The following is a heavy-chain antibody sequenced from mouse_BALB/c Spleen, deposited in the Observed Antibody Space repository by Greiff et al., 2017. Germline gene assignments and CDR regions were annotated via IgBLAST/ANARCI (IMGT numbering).Heavy chain of an antibody. J-gene: IGHJ3*01. V-gene: IGHV5-17*02. CDR2: ISSGSSTI. CDR3: ASPYGNYDPWFAY. Sequence: EVKLMESGGGLVQPGGSRKLSCAASGFTFSSFGMHWVRQAPEKGLEWVAYISSGSSTIYYADTVKGRFTISRDNPKNTLFLQMTSLRSEDTAMYYCASPYGNYDPWFAYWGQGTLVTVSA. D-gene: IGHD2-10*02. CDR1: GFTFSSFG.